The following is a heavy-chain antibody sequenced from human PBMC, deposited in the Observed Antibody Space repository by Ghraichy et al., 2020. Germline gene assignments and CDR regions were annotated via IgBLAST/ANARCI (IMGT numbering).Heavy chain of an antibody. CDR2: IYWDDDK. J-gene: IGHJ6*02. Sequence: SGPTLVKPTQTLTLTCTFSGFSLSTSGVGVGWIRQPPGKALEWLALIYWDDDKRYSPSLKSRLTITKDTSKNQVVLTMTNMDPVDTATYYCAHGYWVGDWSGYYQLYYYYGMDVWGQGTTVTVSS. CDR3: AHGYWVGDWSGYYQLYYYYGMDV. CDR1: GFSLSTSGVG. V-gene: IGHV2-5*02. D-gene: IGHD3-3*01.